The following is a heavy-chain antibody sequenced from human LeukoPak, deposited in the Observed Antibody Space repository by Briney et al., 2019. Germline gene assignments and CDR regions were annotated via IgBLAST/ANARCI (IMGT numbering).Heavy chain of an antibody. CDR3: AKGYCRGNSCYDDRGAFDY. J-gene: IGHJ4*02. CDR1: GGSFSGNY. D-gene: IGHD2-2*01. V-gene: IGHV4-34*01. CDR2: IYHSGST. Sequence: SETLSLTCAVYGGSFSGNYWGWIRLPPGKGLQWIESIYHSGSTYYNPSVKSRVTISVDTSKNQFSLKLSSVTAADTAVYYCAKGYCRGNSCYDDRGAFDYWGQGTLVTVSS.